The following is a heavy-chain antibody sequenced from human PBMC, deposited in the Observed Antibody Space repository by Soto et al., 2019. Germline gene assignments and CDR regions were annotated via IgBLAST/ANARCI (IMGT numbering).Heavy chain of an antibody. CDR2: INPSGGST. Sequence: ASVKVSCKASGYTFTSYYMHWVRQAPGQGLEWMGIINPSGGSTSYAQKFQGRVTMTRDTSTSTVYMELSSLRSEDTAVYYCARGRIAVAGQMIQRTRHFDYWGQGTLVTVSS. CDR3: ARGRIAVAGQMIQRTRHFDY. D-gene: IGHD6-19*01. V-gene: IGHV1-46*01. J-gene: IGHJ4*02. CDR1: GYTFTSYY.